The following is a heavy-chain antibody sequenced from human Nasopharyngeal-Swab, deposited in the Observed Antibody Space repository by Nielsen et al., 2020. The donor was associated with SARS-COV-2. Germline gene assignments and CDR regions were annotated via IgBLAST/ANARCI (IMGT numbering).Heavy chain of an antibody. CDR1: GGTFSSYA. CDR2: IIPIFGTA. D-gene: IGHD3-10*01. J-gene: IGHJ6*02. V-gene: IGHV1-69*13. Sequence: SVKVSRKASGGTFSSYAISWVRQAPGQGLEWMGGIIPIFGTANYAQKFQGRVTITADESTSTAYMELSSLRSEDTAVYYCARKRRGYYYYGMDVWGQGTTVTVSS. CDR3: ARKRRGYYYYGMDV.